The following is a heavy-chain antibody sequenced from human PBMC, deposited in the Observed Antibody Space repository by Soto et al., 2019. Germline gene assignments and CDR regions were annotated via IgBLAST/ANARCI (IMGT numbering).Heavy chain of an antibody. CDR3: ARDQIPYTVTFDY. CDR2: ISSSGSTI. V-gene: IGHV3-11*01. CDR1: GFTFSDYY. J-gene: IGHJ4*02. D-gene: IGHD4-4*01. Sequence: GGSLRLSCAASGFTFSDYYMSWIRQAPGKGLEWVSYISSSGSTIYYADSVKGRFTISRDNAKNSLYLQMNSLRAEDTAVYYCARDQIPYTVTFDYWGQGTLVTVSS.